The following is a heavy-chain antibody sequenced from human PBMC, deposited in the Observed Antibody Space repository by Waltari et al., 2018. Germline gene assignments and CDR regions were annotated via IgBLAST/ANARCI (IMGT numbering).Heavy chain of an antibody. CDR2: INPISGAT. Sequence: QVQLVQSGAEVKKPGASMKVSCKASGYIFTGYYMHWVRQAPGQGLEWMGRINPISGATNYTQKFQGRVTMTRDKSISTAYMELSRLRSDDTAVYYCAREGPEGLDYGGQGTLVTVSS. V-gene: IGHV1-2*06. CDR1: GYIFTGYY. J-gene: IGHJ4*02. CDR3: AREGPEGLDY.